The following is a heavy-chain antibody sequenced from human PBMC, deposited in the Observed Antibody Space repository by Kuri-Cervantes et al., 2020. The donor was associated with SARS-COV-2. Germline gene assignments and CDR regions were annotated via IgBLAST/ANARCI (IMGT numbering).Heavy chain of an antibody. V-gene: IGHV3-21*01. D-gene: IGHD5-18*01. CDR1: GFTFSSYS. CDR3: AREDSYGYGDY. Sequence: ETLSLTCAASGFTFSSYSMNWVRQAPGKGLEWVSSISSSSSYIYYADSVKGRFTISRDNAKNSLYLQMNSLRAEDTPVYYCAREDSYGYGDYWGQGTLVTVSS. CDR2: ISSSSSYI. J-gene: IGHJ4*02.